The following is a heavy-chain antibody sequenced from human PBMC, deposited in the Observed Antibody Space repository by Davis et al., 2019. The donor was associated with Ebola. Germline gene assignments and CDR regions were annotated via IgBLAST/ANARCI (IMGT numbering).Heavy chain of an antibody. J-gene: IGHJ4*02. CDR1: GDTFRKYT. CDR3: ARLRRYYYGSGSCDY. V-gene: IGHV1-46*01. D-gene: IGHD3-10*01. Sequence: ASVKVSCKASGDTFRKYTISWLRQAPGQGLEWMGVINPSGGSTSYAQKFQGRVTMTRDTSTSTVYMELRSLRSDDTAVYYCARLRRYYYGSGSCDYWGQGTLVTVSS. CDR2: INPSGGST.